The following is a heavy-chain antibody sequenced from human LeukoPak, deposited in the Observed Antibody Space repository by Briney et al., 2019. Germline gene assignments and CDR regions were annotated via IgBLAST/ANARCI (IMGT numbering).Heavy chain of an antibody. CDR2: IIPIFGTA. CDR3: ARESATKYYFEY. J-gene: IGHJ4*02. D-gene: IGHD1-1*01. V-gene: IGHV1-69*13. CDR1: GGTFSSYA. Sequence: ASVKVSCKASGGTFSSYAISWVRRAPGQGLEWMGGIIPIFGTANYAQKFQGRVTITADESTSTAYMELSSLRSEDTAVYYCARESATKYYFEYWGQGSLVTVSS.